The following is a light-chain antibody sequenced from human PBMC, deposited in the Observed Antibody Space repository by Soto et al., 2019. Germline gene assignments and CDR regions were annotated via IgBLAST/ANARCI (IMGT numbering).Light chain of an antibody. V-gene: IGKV1-33*01. CDR2: DAS. Sequence: DIQLTQSPSSLSASVGDRVTITCQATQAIITYLNWFHQKPGKAPNLLIYDASHLETGVPSRFSGSGSGTEFTFTIISLQPEDTGTYYCQQYDNLPLTFGGGTKVEV. CDR1: QAIITY. J-gene: IGKJ4*01. CDR3: QQYDNLPLT.